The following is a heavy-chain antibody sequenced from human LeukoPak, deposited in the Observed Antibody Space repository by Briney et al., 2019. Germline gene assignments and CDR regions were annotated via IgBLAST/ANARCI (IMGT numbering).Heavy chain of an antibody. Sequence: GSLRLSCAASGFTFSSYSMNWVRQAPGKGLEWVSSISSSSSYIYYADSVKGRFTISRDNAKNSLYLQMNSLRAEDTAVYYCARLAGSGWSDYWGQGTLVTVSS. V-gene: IGHV3-21*01. CDR2: ISSSSSYI. CDR3: ARLAGSGWSDY. D-gene: IGHD6-19*01. CDR1: GFTFSSYS. J-gene: IGHJ4*02.